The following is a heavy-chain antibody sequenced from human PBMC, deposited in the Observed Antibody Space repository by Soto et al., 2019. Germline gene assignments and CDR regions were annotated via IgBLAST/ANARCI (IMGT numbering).Heavy chain of an antibody. V-gene: IGHV3-23*01. CDR2: ISGSGGST. J-gene: IGHJ4*02. D-gene: IGHD2-2*02. CDR1: GFTFSSYA. Sequence: EVPLLESGGGLVQPGGSLRLSFAASGFTFSSYAMSWVRQAPGKGLEWVSAISGSGGSTYYADSVKGRFTISRDNSKNTLYLQMNSLRAEDTAVYYCEKVRGTIPHFDYWGQGTLVTVSS. CDR3: EKVRGTIPHFDY.